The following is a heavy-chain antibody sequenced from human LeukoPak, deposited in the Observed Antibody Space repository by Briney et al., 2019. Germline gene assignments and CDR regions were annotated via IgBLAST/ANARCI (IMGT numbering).Heavy chain of an antibody. J-gene: IGHJ4*02. CDR2: IWYDGSNR. V-gene: IGHV3-33*01. D-gene: IGHD3-22*01. CDR1: GFTFSSYG. Sequence: PGGSLRLSCEASGFTFSSYGMHWVRQAPGKGLEWVALIWYDGSNRYHADSVKGRFTISRDNSKNTVCLQMNSLRHEDTALYYCARDYYDTTGFGDYWGQGTLVTVSS. CDR3: ARDYYDTTGFGDY.